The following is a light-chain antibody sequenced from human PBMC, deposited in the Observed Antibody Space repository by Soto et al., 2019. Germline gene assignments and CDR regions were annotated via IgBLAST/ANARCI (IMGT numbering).Light chain of an antibody. CDR3: MQVLQTPLT. V-gene: IGKV2-28*01. CDR1: QSLLHSNGYNY. CDR2: LGS. Sequence: DIVMTQSPLSLPVTPGEPASISCRSSQSLLHSNGYNYLGWFLQKPGQSPQLLIYLGSGRASGVPDRFSGSGSGTDFTLKISRVEAEDVGVYYCMQVLQTPLTFGGRTKVEIK. J-gene: IGKJ4*01.